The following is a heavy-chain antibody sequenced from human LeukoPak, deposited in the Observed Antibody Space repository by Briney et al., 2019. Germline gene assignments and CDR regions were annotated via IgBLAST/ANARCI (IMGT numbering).Heavy chain of an antibody. CDR2: ISAYNGNT. Sequence: ASVKVSCKASGYTFTSYGISWVRQAPGQGLEWMGWISAYNGNTNYAQKLQGRVTMTTDTSTSTAYMELRSLRSDDTAVYYCARYCTNGVCIGSFDHWGQGTLVTVSS. J-gene: IGHJ4*02. V-gene: IGHV1-18*01. CDR3: ARYCTNGVCIGSFDH. D-gene: IGHD2-8*01. CDR1: GYTFTSYG.